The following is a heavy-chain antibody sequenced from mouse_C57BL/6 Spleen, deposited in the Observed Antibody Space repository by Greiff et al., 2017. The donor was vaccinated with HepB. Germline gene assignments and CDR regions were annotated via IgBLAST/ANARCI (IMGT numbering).Heavy chain of an antibody. CDR3: ARNPSYYYGSSWDWYFDV. D-gene: IGHD1-1*01. V-gene: IGHV2-2*01. CDR2: IWSGGST. CDR1: GFSLTSYG. Sequence: QVQLQQSGPGLVQPSQSLSITCTVSGFSLTSYGVHWVRQSPGKGLEWLGVIWSGGSTDYNAAFISRLSISKDNSKSQAFFIMNSLQADDTAIYYCARNPSYYYGSSWDWYFDVWGTGTTVTVSS. J-gene: IGHJ1*03.